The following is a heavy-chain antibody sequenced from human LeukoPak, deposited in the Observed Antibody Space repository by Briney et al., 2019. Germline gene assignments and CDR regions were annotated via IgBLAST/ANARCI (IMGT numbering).Heavy chain of an antibody. V-gene: IGHV4-59*01. Sequence: PSETLSLTCTVSAGSISSYYWSWILQPPGKGLEWIGYIYYSGSTNYNPSLKSRVTISVDTSKNQFSLKLSSVTAADTAVYYCARDIDYWGQGTLVTVSS. J-gene: IGHJ4*02. CDR2: IYYSGST. CDR3: ARDIDY. CDR1: AGSISSYY.